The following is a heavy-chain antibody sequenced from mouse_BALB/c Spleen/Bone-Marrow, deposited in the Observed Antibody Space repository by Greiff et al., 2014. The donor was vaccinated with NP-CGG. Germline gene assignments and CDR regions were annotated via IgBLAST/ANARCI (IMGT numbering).Heavy chain of an antibody. CDR3: ARFITTGAMDY. D-gene: IGHD1-1*01. J-gene: IGHJ4*01. Sequence: VQLQQSGPGQVAPSQSLSITCTVSGFSLSRYNVHWVRQPPGKGLEWLGVIWGDGNTDYNSGLKSRLSISKDNSKSQVFLKMNSLQTDDTAMYYCARFITTGAMDYWGQGTSVTVSS. CDR2: IWGDGNT. V-gene: IGHV2-6-4*01. CDR1: GFSLSRYN.